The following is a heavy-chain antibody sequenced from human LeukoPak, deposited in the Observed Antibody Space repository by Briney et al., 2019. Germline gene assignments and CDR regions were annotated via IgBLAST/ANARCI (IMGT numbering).Heavy chain of an antibody. CDR3: ATNTMFRGIHAFDI. D-gene: IGHD3-10*01. V-gene: IGHV5-51*01. Sequence: GESLKISCKSSRYTFTNYWIGWVRQMPGKGLEWMGIIYPGDSDTRYSPSFQGQVTIPADKSISTAYLQWSSLKASDSAMYYCATNTMFRGIHAFDIWGQGTMVTVSS. CDR1: RYTFTNYW. CDR2: IYPGDSDT. J-gene: IGHJ3*02.